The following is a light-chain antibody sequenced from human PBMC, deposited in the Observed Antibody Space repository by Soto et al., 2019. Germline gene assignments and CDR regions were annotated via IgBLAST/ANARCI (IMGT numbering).Light chain of an antibody. CDR3: CSYAGSPPSVV. CDR1: SSDVGSYNL. CDR2: EVS. Sequence: QSALTQPASVSGSPGQSITISCTGTSSDVGSYNLVSWYQQHPGKVPKLMIYEVSKRPSGVSNRLSGSKSGNTASLTISGLQAEDEADYCCSYAGSPPSVVFGGGTKLTVL. V-gene: IGLV2-23*02. J-gene: IGLJ2*01.